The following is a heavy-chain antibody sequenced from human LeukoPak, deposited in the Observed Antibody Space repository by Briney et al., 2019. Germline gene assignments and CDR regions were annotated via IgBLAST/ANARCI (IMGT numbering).Heavy chain of an antibody. V-gene: IGHV3-43*01. J-gene: IGHJ4*02. CDR1: GFTFDDYT. CDR2: TSWDGGRT. Sequence: GGSLRLSCAASGFTFDDYTMHWVRQAPGKGLEWVSLTSWDGGRTYYADSVKGRFTISRDNSRNFLFLQMNSLRTEDTALYYCAKGGGNVLRYFDGAPLDYWGQGTLVTVSS. D-gene: IGHD3-9*01. CDR3: AKGGGNVLRYFDGAPLDY.